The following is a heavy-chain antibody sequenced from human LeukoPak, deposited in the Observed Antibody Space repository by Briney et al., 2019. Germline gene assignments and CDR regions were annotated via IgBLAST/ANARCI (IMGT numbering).Heavy chain of an antibody. J-gene: IGHJ4*02. CDR3: ATDFLDYYDSSGYYRH. CDR2: FDPEDGET. V-gene: IGHV1-24*01. CDR1: GYTLTELS. Sequence: GASVKVSCKVSGYTLTELSMHWVRQAPGKGLEGMGGFDPEDGETIYAQKFQGRVTMTEDTSTDTAYMELSSLRSEDTAVYYCATDFLDYYDSSGYYRHWGQGTLVTVSS. D-gene: IGHD3-22*01.